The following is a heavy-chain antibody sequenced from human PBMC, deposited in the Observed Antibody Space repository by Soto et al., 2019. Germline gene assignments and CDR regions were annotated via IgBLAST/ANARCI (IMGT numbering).Heavy chain of an antibody. J-gene: IGHJ3*02. Sequence: PGGSLRLSCAASGFTFSSYGMHWVRQAPGKGLEWVAVIWYDGSNKYYADSVKGRFTISRDNSKNTLYLQMNSLRAEDTAVYYCARDRYYDILTGYHYTAPDAFDIWGQGTMVTVSS. CDR1: GFTFSSYG. D-gene: IGHD3-9*01. V-gene: IGHV3-33*01. CDR3: ARDRYYDILTGYHYTAPDAFDI. CDR2: IWYDGSNK.